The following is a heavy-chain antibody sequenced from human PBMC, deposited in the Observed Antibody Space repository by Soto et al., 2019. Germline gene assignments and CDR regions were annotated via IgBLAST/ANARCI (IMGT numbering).Heavy chain of an antibody. V-gene: IGHV3-30-3*01. D-gene: IGHD5-12*01. CDR1: GFTFSSYA. J-gene: IGHJ4*02. Sequence: QVQLVESGGGVVQPGRSLRLSCAASGFTFSSYAMHWVRQAPGKGLEWVAVISYDGSNKYYADSVKGRFTISRDNSKNTLYLQMNSLRAEDTAVYYCARESFMLGYGGYVLDYWGQGTLVTVSS. CDR3: ARESFMLGYGGYVLDY. CDR2: ISYDGSNK.